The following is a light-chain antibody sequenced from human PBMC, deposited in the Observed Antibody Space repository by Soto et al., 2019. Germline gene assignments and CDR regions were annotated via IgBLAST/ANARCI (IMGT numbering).Light chain of an antibody. J-gene: IGKJ1*01. CDR1: QRISSW. Sequence: DIQMTQSPSTLSGYVGDSVTITCRASQRISSWLAWYQQRPVKAPKLLIYDASSVQSGVPSRFSGSGSGTEFTLTISSLQPDDFATYYCQQYNSYSWTCGQGTKV. CDR2: DAS. V-gene: IGKV1-5*01. CDR3: QQYNSYSWT.